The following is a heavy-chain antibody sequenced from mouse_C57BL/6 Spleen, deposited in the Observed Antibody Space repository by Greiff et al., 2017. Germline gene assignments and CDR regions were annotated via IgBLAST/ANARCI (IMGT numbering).Heavy chain of an antibody. CDR3: ARSYYGSSWYFDV. CDR1: GYTFTSYD. Sequence: VQLQQSGPELVKPGASVKLSCKASGYTFTSYDINWVKQRPGQGLEWIGWIYPGDGSTKYNEKFKGKATLTVDTSSSTAYMERHSLTSEDSAVYFCARSYYGSSWYFDVWGTGTTVTVSS. D-gene: IGHD1-1*01. J-gene: IGHJ1*03. V-gene: IGHV1-85*01. CDR2: IYPGDGST.